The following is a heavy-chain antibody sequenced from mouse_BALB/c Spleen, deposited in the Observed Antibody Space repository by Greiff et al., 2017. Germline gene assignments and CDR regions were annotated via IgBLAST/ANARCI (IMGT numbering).Heavy chain of an antibody. Sequence: EVQRVESGGGLVQPGGSRKLSCAASGFTFSSFGMHWVRQAPEKGLEWVAYISSGSSTIYYADTVKGRFTISRDNPKNTLFLQMTSLRSEDTAMYYCARSWDSLMDYWGQGTSVTVSS. J-gene: IGHJ4*01. CDR2: ISSGSSTI. CDR3: ARSWDSLMDY. D-gene: IGHD4-1*01. CDR1: GFTFSSFG. V-gene: IGHV5-17*02.